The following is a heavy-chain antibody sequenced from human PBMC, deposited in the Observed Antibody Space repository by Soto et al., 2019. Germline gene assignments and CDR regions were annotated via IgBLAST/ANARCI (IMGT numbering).Heavy chain of an antibody. J-gene: IGHJ6*02. D-gene: IGHD3-10*01. Sequence: LSLTCTVSGGSISSSSYYWGWIRQPPGKGLEWIGSIYYSGYTYYNPSLKSRVTISVDTSKNQFSLKLNSVTPEDTAVYYCARVRVEDAVIRGIIQREFYYYGMDVWGQGTTVTVSS. V-gene: IGHV4-39*01. CDR2: IYYSGYT. CDR3: ARVRVEDAVIRGIIQREFYYYGMDV. CDR1: GGSISSSSYY.